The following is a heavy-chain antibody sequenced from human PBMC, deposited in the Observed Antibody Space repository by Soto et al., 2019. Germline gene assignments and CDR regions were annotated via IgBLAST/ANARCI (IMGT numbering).Heavy chain of an antibody. CDR3: ARHFGIVRNYYYDYGMDV. CDR1: EYTFTTFY. V-gene: IGHV1-46*01. J-gene: IGHJ6*02. Sequence: QVQLVQSGAEVRKPGASVKISCRASEYTFTTFYIHWVRQTPGQGLEWMGMISPSGDSTTYAQRPQGRVTMTRDTSTSTAFMELRSLRSEDTAMYYCARHFGIVRNYYYDYGMDVWGQGTTVTVSS. CDR2: ISPSGDST. D-gene: IGHD3-3*01.